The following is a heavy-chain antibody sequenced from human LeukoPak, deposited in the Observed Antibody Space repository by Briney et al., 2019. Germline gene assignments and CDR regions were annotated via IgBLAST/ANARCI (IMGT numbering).Heavy chain of an antibody. V-gene: IGHV4-34*01. J-gene: IGHJ4*02. CDR3: ARFLGAPTLFDY. Sequence: PSETLSLTCAVYGGSFSGYYWSWIRQPPGKGLEWIGEINHSGSTNYNPSLKSRVTISVDTSKNQFSLKLSSVTAADTAAYYCARFLGAPTLFDYWGQGTLVTVSS. CDR2: INHSGST. CDR1: GGSFSGYY. D-gene: IGHD1-26*01.